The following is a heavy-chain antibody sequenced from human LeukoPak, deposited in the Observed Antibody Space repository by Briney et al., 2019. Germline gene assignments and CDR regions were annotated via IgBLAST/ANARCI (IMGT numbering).Heavy chain of an antibody. CDR1: GGSFSGYY. CDR2: IYHTGTT. J-gene: IGHJ4*02. CDR3: ARKGRGPYGSVNGYFDY. Sequence: SETLSLTCAVYGGSFSGYYWGWIRQPPGKGLEWIGIIYHTGTTYYNSSLKSRVTISVDTSKNQFSLKLNFVTAADTAVYYCARKGRGPYGSVNGYFDYWGQGTLVTVSS. D-gene: IGHD3-10*01. V-gene: IGHV4-38-2*01.